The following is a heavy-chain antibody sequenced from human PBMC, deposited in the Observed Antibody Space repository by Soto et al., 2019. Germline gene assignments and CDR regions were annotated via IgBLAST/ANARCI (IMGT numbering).Heavy chain of an antibody. Sequence: PGGSLRLSCAASGFTFSSYAMSWVRQAPGKGLEWVSAISGSGGSTYYADSVKGRFTISRDNSKNTLYLQMNSLRAEDTAVYYCAKDLRSTHETSPGDDYWGQGTLVTVSS. CDR2: ISGSGGST. D-gene: IGHD2-15*01. CDR1: GFTFSSYA. J-gene: IGHJ4*02. V-gene: IGHV3-23*01. CDR3: AKDLRSTHETSPGDDY.